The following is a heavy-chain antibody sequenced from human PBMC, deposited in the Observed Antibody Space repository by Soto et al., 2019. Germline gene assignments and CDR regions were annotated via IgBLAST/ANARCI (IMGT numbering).Heavy chain of an antibody. CDR1: GYTFTSYY. V-gene: IGHV1-46*01. CDR3: ATYQWLLPHFDY. D-gene: IGHD6-19*01. CDR2: INPSGGST. J-gene: IGHJ4*02. Sequence: ASVKVSCKASGYTFTSYYMHWVRQAPGQGLEWMGIINPSGGSTSYAQKFQGRVTMTEDTSTDTAYMELSSLRSEDTAVYYCATYQWLLPHFDYWGQGTLVTVSS.